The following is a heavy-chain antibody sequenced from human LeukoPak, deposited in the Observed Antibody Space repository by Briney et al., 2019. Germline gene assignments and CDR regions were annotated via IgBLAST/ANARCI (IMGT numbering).Heavy chain of an antibody. CDR1: GYSFTSYG. CDR2: VNPYNGNT. CDR3: ARSLEYSSFPFDY. J-gene: IGHJ4*02. D-gene: IGHD6-6*01. Sequence: GASVKVSCKASGYSFTSYGISWVRQAPGQGLEWMGWVNPYNGNTNYAQKLQGRVTMTTDTSTSTAYMELRSLRSDDTAVYYCARSLEYSSFPFDYWGQGTLVTVSS. V-gene: IGHV1-18*01.